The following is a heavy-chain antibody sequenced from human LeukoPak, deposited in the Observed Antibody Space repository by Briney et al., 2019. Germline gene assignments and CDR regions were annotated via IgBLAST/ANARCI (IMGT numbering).Heavy chain of an antibody. CDR3: ASSTYSSSPS. Sequence: GGSLRPSCAASGFSFSNYWMIWVRQAPGKGLEWVANINQDGSEKYYVGSVEGRFAISRDDAKNSLYLQMNSLRVEDTAVYYCASSTYSSSPSWGQGTLVTVSS. CDR1: GFSFSNYW. V-gene: IGHV3-7*01. J-gene: IGHJ5*02. CDR2: INQDGSEK. D-gene: IGHD6-6*01.